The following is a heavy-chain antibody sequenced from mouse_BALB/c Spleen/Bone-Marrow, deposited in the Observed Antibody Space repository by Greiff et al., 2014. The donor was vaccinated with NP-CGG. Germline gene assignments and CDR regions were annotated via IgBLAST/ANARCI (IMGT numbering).Heavy chain of an antibody. J-gene: IGHJ3*01. CDR2: INPYNGDT. Sequence: EVKLQESGPELVKPGASVKISCKASGYSFTGYFMNWVMQSHGKSLEWIGRINPYNGDTFYNQKFKGKATLTVDKSSSTANMELRSLASEDSAVYYCARSGGYDGFAYWGQGTLVTVSA. CDR3: ARSGGYDGFAY. CDR1: GYSFTGYF. D-gene: IGHD2-2*01. V-gene: IGHV1-20*02.